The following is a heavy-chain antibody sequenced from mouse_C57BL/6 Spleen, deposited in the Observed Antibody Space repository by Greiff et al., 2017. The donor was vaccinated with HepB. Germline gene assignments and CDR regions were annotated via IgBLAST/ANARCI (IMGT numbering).Heavy chain of an antibody. Sequence: VQLKQSGPELVKPGASVKIPCKASGYTFTDYNMDWVKQSHGKSLEWIGDINPNNGGTIYNQKFKGKATLTVDKSSSTAYMELRSLTSEDTAVYYCARRLQNWFAYWGQGTLVTVSA. J-gene: IGHJ3*01. D-gene: IGHD3-2*02. V-gene: IGHV1-18*01. CDR3: ARRLQNWFAY. CDR1: GYTFTDYN. CDR2: INPNNGGT.